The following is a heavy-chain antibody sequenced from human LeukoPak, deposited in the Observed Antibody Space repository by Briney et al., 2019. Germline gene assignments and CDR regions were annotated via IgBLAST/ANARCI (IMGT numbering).Heavy chain of an antibody. J-gene: IGHJ4*02. V-gene: IGHV3-33*01. CDR3: ARDPLAGSWYYFDY. CDR1: GGTFSSYG. Sequence: SCKASGGTFSSYGMHWVRQAPGKGLEWVAVIWYDGSNKYYADSVKGRFTISRDNSKNTLYLQMNSLRAEDTAVYYCARDPLAGSWYYFDYWGQGTLVTVSS. D-gene: IGHD6-13*01. CDR2: IWYDGSNK.